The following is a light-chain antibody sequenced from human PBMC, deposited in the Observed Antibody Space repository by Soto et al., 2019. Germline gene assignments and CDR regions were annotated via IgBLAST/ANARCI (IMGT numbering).Light chain of an antibody. V-gene: IGKV3-11*01. Sequence: EIVLTPSPTTLSLSPVERATLSCRASQNVNNWLAWYQQKPGQAPRLVIYDASRRATGIPARFRGSGSGTDFTLTISSLEPEDSAVYYCQHRNDWPLTFGGGTKVDIK. CDR3: QHRNDWPLT. J-gene: IGKJ4*01. CDR2: DAS. CDR1: QNVNNW.